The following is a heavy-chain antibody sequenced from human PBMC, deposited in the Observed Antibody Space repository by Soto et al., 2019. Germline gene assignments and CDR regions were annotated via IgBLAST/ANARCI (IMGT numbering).Heavy chain of an antibody. Sequence: QVRLQESGPGLVKPSETLSLTCTVSDDSISSYYWSWIRQVPGKGLEWIGYTHYTGSTNYNPSLKSRVTMSVDPSKHQFSLRLTSVTAAATAVYYCARDQAGTIFGLPTHYYYMDVWGKGTTVIVSS. CDR2: THYTGST. CDR3: ARDQAGTIFGLPTHYYYMDV. J-gene: IGHJ6*03. V-gene: IGHV4-59*01. CDR1: DDSISSYY. D-gene: IGHD3-3*01.